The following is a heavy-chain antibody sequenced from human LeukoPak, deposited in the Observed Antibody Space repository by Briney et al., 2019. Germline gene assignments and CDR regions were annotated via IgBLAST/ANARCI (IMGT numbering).Heavy chain of an antibody. D-gene: IGHD3-22*01. V-gene: IGHV1-2*04. CDR3: ARDRIYYYDSSGYYPDAFDI. Sequence: ASVKVSCKASGYTFTGYYMHWVRQAPGQGLEWMGWINPNSGGTNYAQKFQGWVTMTRDTSIRTAYMELSRLRSDDTAVYYCARDRIYYYDSSGYYPDAFDIWGQGTMVTVSS. J-gene: IGHJ3*02. CDR1: GYTFTGYY. CDR2: INPNSGGT.